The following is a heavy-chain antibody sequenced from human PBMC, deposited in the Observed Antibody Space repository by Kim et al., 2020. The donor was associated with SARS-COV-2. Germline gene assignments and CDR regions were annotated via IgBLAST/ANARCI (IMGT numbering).Heavy chain of an antibody. D-gene: IGHD3-9*01. CDR2: MNPNSGNT. CDR1: GYTFTSYD. V-gene: IGHV1-8*02. Sequence: ASVKVSCKASGYTFTSYDINWVRQATGQGLEWMGWMNPNSGNTGYAQKFQGRVTMTRNTSISTAYMELSSLRSEDTAVYYCAGENYDILTGCYSADLYYYYGMDVWGQGTTVTGSS. J-gene: IGHJ6*02. CDR3: AGENYDILTGCYSADLYYYYGMDV.